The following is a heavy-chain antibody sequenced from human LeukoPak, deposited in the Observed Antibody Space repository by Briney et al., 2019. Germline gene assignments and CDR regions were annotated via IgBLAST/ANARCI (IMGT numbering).Heavy chain of an antibody. D-gene: IGHD3-22*01. CDR2: IYYSGST. CDR1: GGSISSHY. V-gene: IGHV4-59*11. J-gene: IGHJ3*02. Sequence: SETLSLTCTVSGGSISSHYWSWFRQPPGKGLEWIGYIYYSGSTNYNPSLKSRVTISVDRSKNQFSLKLSSVTAADTAVYYCARVRVLIYDSSGFGAFDIWGQGTMVTVSS. CDR3: ARVRVLIYDSSGFGAFDI.